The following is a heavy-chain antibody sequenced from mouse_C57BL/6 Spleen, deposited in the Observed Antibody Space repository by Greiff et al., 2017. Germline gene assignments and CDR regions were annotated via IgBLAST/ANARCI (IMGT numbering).Heavy chain of an antibody. CDR1: GYSFTDYN. J-gene: IGHJ3*01. CDR3: ARCTTVVATPFAY. D-gene: IGHD1-1*01. CDR2: INPNYGTT. V-gene: IGHV1-39*01. Sequence: EVKLQESGPELVKPGASVKISCKASGYSFTDYNMNWVKQSNGKSLEWIGVINPNYGTTSYNQKFKGKATLTVDQSSSTAYMQLNSLTSEDSAVYYCARCTTVVATPFAYWGQGTLVTVSA.